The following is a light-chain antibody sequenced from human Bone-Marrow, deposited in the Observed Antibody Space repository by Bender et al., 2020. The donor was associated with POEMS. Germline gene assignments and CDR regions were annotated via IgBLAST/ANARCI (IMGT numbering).Light chain of an antibody. CDR1: NSNIGTFD. CDR2: GNN. CDR3: QSYDTSLSASSV. V-gene: IGLV1-40*01. Sequence: QSVLTQPPSVSGAPGQSITISCTGSNSNIGTFDVHWYQQLPGAAPKLLIYGNNNRPSGVPDRFSGSRSGTSASLAITGLQVEDEADYFRQSYDTSLSASSVFGTGTKVTVL. J-gene: IGLJ1*01.